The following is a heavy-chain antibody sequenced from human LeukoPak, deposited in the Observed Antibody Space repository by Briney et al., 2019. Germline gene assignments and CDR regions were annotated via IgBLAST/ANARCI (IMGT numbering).Heavy chain of an antibody. Sequence: GGSLRLSCAASGFTFDDYAMHWVRQAPGKGLEWVSLIAWDGDSTYYADSVKGRFTISRDNSKNYLYLQMNSLRAEDTALYYCAKGTSSWHEFDSWGQGTLVTVSS. D-gene: IGHD6-13*01. J-gene: IGHJ4*02. CDR1: GFTFDDYA. V-gene: IGHV3-43D*03. CDR2: IAWDGDST. CDR3: AKGTSSWHEFDS.